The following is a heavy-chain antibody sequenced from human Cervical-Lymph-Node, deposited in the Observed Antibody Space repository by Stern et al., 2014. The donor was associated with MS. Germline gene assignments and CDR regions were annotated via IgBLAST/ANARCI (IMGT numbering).Heavy chain of an antibody. CDR3: MRGDY. Sequence: QVQLQESGPGLVKPSQTLSLTCTVSGASIKTIGYFWSWVRQPPGKGLEWMGFISHSGFTFYNETLKSLVTLSQDTSANQFSLRLTSVTAADTALYFCMRGDYWGRGILVAVSS. CDR1: GASIKTIGYF. J-gene: IGHJ4*02. CDR2: ISHSGFT. V-gene: IGHV4-31*01.